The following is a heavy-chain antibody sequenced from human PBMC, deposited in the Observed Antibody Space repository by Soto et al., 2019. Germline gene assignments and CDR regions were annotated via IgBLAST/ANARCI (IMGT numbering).Heavy chain of an antibody. D-gene: IGHD2-2*01. CDR1: GDSVSSNSAA. V-gene: IGHV6-1*01. CDR3: ARGHCSSTSCGMDV. CDR2: TYYRSKWYN. J-gene: IGHJ6*02. Sequence: SQTLSLTCAISGDSVSSNSAAWNWIRQSPSRGLEWLGRTYYRSKWYNDCAVSVKSRITINPDTSKNQFSLQLNSVTPEDTAVYYCARGHCSSTSCGMDVWGQGTTVTVSS.